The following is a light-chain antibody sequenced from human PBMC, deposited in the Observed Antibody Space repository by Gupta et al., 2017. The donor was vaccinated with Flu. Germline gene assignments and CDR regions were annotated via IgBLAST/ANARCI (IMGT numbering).Light chain of an antibody. V-gene: IGLV1-51*02. CDR3: GAWDRSMSAEV. CDR2: ENN. Sequence: QSVLTPPPSVSAAPGQKVTISCSGISSNIGNNYVSWYHQLPGTEPKPLIFENNNRPSGIPDRFSGCTSGAYATLGITGLQTGDEADDYCGAWDRSMSAEVFGTGTKLTVL. CDR1: SSNIGNNY. J-gene: IGLJ1*01.